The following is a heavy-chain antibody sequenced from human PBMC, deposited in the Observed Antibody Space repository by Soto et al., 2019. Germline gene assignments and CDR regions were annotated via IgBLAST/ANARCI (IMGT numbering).Heavy chain of an antibody. Sequence: GGSLRLSCAASGFPFIDHAMHWVRQTPGKGLEWVSAITGRGDSTYYADSVKGRFTISRDNSKSTLYLQMMSLRAEGTAVYYCAKDLYVQPPSGWFDPWGQGTVVTVSS. J-gene: IGHJ5*02. D-gene: IGHD1-26*01. CDR3: AKDLYVQPPSGWFDP. V-gene: IGHV3-23*01. CDR2: ITGRGDST. CDR1: GFPFIDHA.